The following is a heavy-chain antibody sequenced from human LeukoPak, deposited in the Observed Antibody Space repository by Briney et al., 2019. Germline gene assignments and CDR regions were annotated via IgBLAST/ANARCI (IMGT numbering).Heavy chain of an antibody. V-gene: IGHV3-64D*06. CDR2: ISRNGDST. J-gene: IGHJ4*02. CDR3: VNQISGWVY. CDR1: GFTFSSFA. Sequence: PGGSLRLSCSASGFTFSSFAMHWVRQAPGKGLEYVSAISRNGDSTYYADSVKGRFTISRDNSKSTLYLQMSSLRTEDTAVYYCVNQISGWVYWGQGTLVTVSS. D-gene: IGHD6-19*01.